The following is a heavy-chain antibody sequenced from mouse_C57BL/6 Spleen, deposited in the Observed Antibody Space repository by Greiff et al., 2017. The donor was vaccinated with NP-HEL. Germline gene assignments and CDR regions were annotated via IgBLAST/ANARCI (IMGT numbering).Heavy chain of an antibody. V-gene: IGHV14-4*01. CDR2: IDPENGDT. CDR1: GFNIKDDY. J-gene: IGHJ3*01. Sequence: EVQLQQSGAELVRPGASVKLSCTASGFNIKDDYMHWVKQRPEQGLEWIGWIDPENGDTEYASKFQGKATITADTSSNTAYLQLSSLTSEDTAVYYGTGYYGSRAWFAYWGQGTLVTVSA. CDR3: TGYYGSRAWFAY. D-gene: IGHD1-1*01.